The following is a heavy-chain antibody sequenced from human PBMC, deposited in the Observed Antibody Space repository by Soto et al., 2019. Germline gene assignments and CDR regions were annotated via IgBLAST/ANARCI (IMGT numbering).Heavy chain of an antibody. CDR3: ARTPPGATMVRGPYYYFDL. CDR2: SRDKAQGYST. V-gene: IGHV3-72*01. CDR1: GFTLSDHY. D-gene: IGHD3-10*01. Sequence: PGGSLRLSCAGSGFTLSDHYIDWVRQAPGKGLEWVGRSRDKAQGYSTAYAASVKGRFTTSRDESKNSVYLQMNSLRAEDTAVYYCARTPPGATMVRGPYYYFDLWGRGTLVTVSS. J-gene: IGHJ2*01.